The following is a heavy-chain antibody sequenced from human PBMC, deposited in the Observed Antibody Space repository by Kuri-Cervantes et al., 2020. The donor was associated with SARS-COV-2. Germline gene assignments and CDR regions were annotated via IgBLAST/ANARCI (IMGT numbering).Heavy chain of an antibody. Sequence: SCTVSGGSISSGSYYWSWIRQPAGKGLEWIGHIYTSGSTNYNPSLKSRVTISVDTSKNQFSLKLSSVTAADTAVYYCAREEGGYSYGLDYWGQGTLVTVSS. V-gene: IGHV4-61*09. D-gene: IGHD5-18*01. CDR3: AREEGGYSYGLDY. CDR2: IYTSGST. CDR1: GGSISSGSYY. J-gene: IGHJ4*02.